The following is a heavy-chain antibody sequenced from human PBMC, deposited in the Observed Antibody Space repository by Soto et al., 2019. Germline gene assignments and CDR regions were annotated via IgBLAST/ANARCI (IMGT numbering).Heavy chain of an antibody. J-gene: IGHJ4*02. D-gene: IGHD6-13*01. CDR1: GGTFSSYA. V-gene: IGHV1-69*06. CDR3: ARDLPSAAGLADY. Sequence: QVQLVQAGAEVKKPGSSVKVSCKASGGTFSSYAISWVRQAPGQGLEWMGGIIPIFGTANYAQKFQGRVTITADKSTSTAYLELSSLRSEDTAVYYCARDLPSAAGLADYWGQGTLVTVSS. CDR2: IIPIFGTA.